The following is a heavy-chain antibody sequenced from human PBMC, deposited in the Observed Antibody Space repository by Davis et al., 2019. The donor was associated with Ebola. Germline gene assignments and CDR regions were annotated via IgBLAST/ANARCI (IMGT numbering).Heavy chain of an antibody. V-gene: IGHV3-48*01. D-gene: IGHD6-13*01. Sequence: PGGSLRLSCAASGFTFSSYSMNWVRQAPGKGLEWVSYISSSSSTIYYADSVKGRFTISRDNAKNSLYLQMNSLRAEDTAVYYCARDLGSSWYFEYFQHWGQGTLVTVSS. CDR1: GFTFSSYS. J-gene: IGHJ1*01. CDR3: ARDLGSSWYFEYFQH. CDR2: ISSSSSTI.